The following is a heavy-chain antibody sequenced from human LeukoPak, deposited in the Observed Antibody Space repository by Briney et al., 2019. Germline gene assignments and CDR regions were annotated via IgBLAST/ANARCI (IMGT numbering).Heavy chain of an antibody. CDR3: ACLVGATQDV. CDR1: GFTFSSYS. CDR2: ISSTSTYI. D-gene: IGHD1-26*01. V-gene: IGHV3-21*01. Sequence: GGSLRLSCAASGFTFSSYSMNWVRQAPGKGLEWVSSISSTSTYIYYADSVKGRFTISRDNAKNSLYLQMNSLGAEDTAVYYCACLVGATQDVWGKGTTVIVSS. J-gene: IGHJ6*04.